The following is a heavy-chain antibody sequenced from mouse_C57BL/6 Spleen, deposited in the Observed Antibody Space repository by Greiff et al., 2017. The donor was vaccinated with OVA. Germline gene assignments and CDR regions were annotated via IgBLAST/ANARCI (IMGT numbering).Heavy chain of an antibody. Sequence: VQLQQSGPELVKPGASVKISCKASGYTFTDYYMNWVKQSHGKSLEWIGDINPNNGGTSYNQKFKGKATLTVDKSSSTAYMELRSLTSEDSAVYYCARGAYDYDAWFAYWGQGTLVTVSA. V-gene: IGHV1-26*01. CDR3: ARGAYDYDAWFAY. CDR1: GYTFTDYY. J-gene: IGHJ3*01. D-gene: IGHD2-4*01. CDR2: INPNNGGT.